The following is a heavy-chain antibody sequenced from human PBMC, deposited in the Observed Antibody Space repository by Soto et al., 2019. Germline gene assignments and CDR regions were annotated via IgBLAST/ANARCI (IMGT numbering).Heavy chain of an antibody. Sequence: QVQLVQSGAEVKKPGASVKVSCKASGYTFSSYGISWVRQAPGQGLEWMGWIRAYNGNTNYAQKLQGRVTMTTAKPPITAYIAVRALRSYCAAVHYCARDRAPGAPCGHGTVVT. CDR2: IRAYNGNT. J-gene: IGHJ5*02. D-gene: IGHD1-26*01. V-gene: IGHV1-18*01. CDR1: GYTFSSYG. CDR3: ARDRAPGAP.